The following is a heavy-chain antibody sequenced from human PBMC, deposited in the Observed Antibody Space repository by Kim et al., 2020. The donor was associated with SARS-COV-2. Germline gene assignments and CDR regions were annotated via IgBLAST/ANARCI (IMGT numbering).Heavy chain of an antibody. Sequence: GSSTSDADPVKGRFNISRDHAKNTLYLQMNSLGGEDTAVYYCARRSPPKDHWGQGTLVTVSS. V-gene: IGHV3-74*01. CDR2: GSST. CDR3: ARRSPPKDH. J-gene: IGHJ4*02.